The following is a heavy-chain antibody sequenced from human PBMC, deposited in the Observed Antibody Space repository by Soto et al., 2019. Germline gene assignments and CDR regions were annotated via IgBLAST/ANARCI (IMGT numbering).Heavy chain of an antibody. Sequence: QVQLVQSGAEVKKPGSSVTVSCKASGGTFGNSAISWVRQAPGQGLEWMGGIIPIFPTPDYAQKFQGRVXXXXXXXXXXXXXXXXXXXXXXXXXXXXXXXXXXXXXXXXYYYAMDVWGQGTTVTVS. CDR2: IIPIFPTP. CDR3: XXXXXXXXXXXXYYYAMDV. J-gene: IGHJ6*02. V-gene: IGHV1-69*05. CDR1: GGTFGNSA.